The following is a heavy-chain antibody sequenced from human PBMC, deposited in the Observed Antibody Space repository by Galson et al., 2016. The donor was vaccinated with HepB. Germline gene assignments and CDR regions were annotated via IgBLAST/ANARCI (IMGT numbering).Heavy chain of an antibody. J-gene: IGHJ5*02. CDR2: ISDYRGVR. V-gene: IGHV1-18*04. Sequence: CKASGYTFINYGITWVRQAPGQGLEWMGWISDYRGVREYEQKFQGRVTMTTDTSSSKAYMELRSLRYDDTAVYYCARDVHDFGNPGGSWGQGTPVTVSS. CDR1: GYTFINYG. CDR3: ARDVHDFGNPGGS. D-gene: IGHD4-11*01.